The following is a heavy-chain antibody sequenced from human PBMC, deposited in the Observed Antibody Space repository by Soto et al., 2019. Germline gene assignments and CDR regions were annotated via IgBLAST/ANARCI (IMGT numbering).Heavy chain of an antibody. V-gene: IGHV1-69*13. D-gene: IGHD3-10*01. CDR1: GGTFSSYT. CDR3: ATMKGGSQYYYYGMDV. J-gene: IGHJ6*02. Sequence: SVKVSCKASGGTFSSYTISWVRQAPGQGLEWMGGIIPMFGTADYAQKFQGRVTITADESTSTAYMELSSLRSDDTAVYYCATMKGGSQYYYYGMDVWGQGTTVTVSS. CDR2: IIPMFGTA.